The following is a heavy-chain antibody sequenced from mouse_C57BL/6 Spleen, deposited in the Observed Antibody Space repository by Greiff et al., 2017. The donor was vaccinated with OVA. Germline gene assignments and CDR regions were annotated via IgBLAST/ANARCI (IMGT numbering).Heavy chain of an antibody. CDR1: GYTFTNYW. CDR2: IYPGGGYT. D-gene: IGHD1-1*01. CDR3: ARGGYYGSSLYAMDY. Sequence: QVQLQQSGAELVRPGTSVKMSCKASGYTFTNYWIGWAKQRPGHGLEWIGDIYPGGGYTNYNEKFKGKATLTADKSSSTAYMQFSSLTSEDSAIYYCARGGYYGSSLYAMDYWGQGTSVTVSS. J-gene: IGHJ4*01. V-gene: IGHV1-63*01.